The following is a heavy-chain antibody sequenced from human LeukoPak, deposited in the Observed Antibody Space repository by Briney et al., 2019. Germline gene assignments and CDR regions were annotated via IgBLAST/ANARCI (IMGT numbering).Heavy chain of an antibody. D-gene: IGHD4-23*01. CDR3: ARAGTVVTLLGDYYYYYGMDV. CDR2: INPSGGST. CDR1: GYTFTGYY. J-gene: IGHJ6*02. Sequence: ASVKVSCKASGYTFTGYYMHWVRQAPGQGLEWMGIINPSGGSTSYAQKFQGRVTMTRDTSTSTVYMELSSLRSEDTAVYYCARAGTVVTLLGDYYYYYGMDVWGQGTTVTVSS. V-gene: IGHV1-46*01.